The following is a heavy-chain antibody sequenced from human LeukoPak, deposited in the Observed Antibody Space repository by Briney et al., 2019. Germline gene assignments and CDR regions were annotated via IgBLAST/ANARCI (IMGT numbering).Heavy chain of an antibody. CDR2: IIPIFGTA. Sequence: SVKVSCKASGGTFSSYAISWVRQAPGQGLEWMGGIIPIFGTANYAQKFQGRVTITTDESTSTAYMELSSLRSEDTAVYYCAVVSGSGGGRDSDYWGQGTLVTVSS. D-gene: IGHD2-15*01. J-gene: IGHJ4*02. CDR3: AVVSGSGGGRDSDY. CDR1: GGTFSSYA. V-gene: IGHV1-69*05.